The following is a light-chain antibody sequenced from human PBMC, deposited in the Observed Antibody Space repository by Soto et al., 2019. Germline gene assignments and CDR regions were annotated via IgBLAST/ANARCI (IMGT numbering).Light chain of an antibody. J-gene: IGLJ1*01. CDR1: SSDVGGYNY. CDR3: CSYAGSCTYL. CDR2: DVS. Sequence: QSALTQPRSVSGSPGQSVTISCTGTSSDVGGYNYVSWYQQHPGKAPKLMIYDVSERPSGVPDRFSASKSGNTASLTISGLQADDEADYYCCSYAGSCTYLFGSGTKLTVL. V-gene: IGLV2-11*01.